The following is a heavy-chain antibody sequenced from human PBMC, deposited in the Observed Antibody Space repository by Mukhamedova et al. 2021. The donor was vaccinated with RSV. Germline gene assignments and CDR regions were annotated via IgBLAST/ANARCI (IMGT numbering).Heavy chain of an antibody. D-gene: IGHD5-24*01. J-gene: IGHJ6*02. Sequence: VRQAPGQGLEWVGWISTYNGKTNYAQKLQGRVTVTMDTSTSTAYVELRSLRSDDTAVYYCARAGLNYFYGMDVWGQGTTGTVSS. CDR3: ARAGLNYFYGMDV. V-gene: IGHV1-18*01. CDR2: ISTYNGKT.